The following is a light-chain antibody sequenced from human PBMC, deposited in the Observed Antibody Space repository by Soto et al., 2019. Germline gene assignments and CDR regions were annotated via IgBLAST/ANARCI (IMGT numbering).Light chain of an antibody. CDR2: DAS. Sequence: EIVLTHSPATLSVSPGERATLSCRASQSVGSNLAWYQQRPGQPPRLIIYDASTRATDIPARFSGGGSGTEVSLTISSLQSEEFAVYDCVQYNNWPYTFGQGTKLQIK. CDR1: QSVGSN. CDR3: VQYNNWPYT. V-gene: IGKV3-15*01. J-gene: IGKJ2*01.